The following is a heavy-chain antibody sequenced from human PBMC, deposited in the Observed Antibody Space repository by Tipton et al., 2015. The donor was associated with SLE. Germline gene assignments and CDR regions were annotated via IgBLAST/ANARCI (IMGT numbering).Heavy chain of an antibody. V-gene: IGHV3-9*01. CDR2: ISWNSDSI. CDR3: AKDRGSYYERAVFHI. J-gene: IGHJ3*02. Sequence: SLRLSCAASGFTFDDYAMHWVRQVPGKGLEWVSGISWNSDSIGYADSVKGRFTISRDNAKNSLYLQMNSLRADDTALYYCAKDRGSYYERAVFHIWGQGTMVTVSS. D-gene: IGHD3-22*01. CDR1: GFTFDDYA.